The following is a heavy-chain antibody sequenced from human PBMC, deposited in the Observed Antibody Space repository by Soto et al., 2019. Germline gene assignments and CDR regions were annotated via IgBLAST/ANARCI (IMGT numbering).Heavy chain of an antibody. Sequence: QVQLQESGPGLVKPSETLSLTCTVSGGSISSYYWSWIRQPPGKGLEWIGYNYYSGSTNYNPSLKSRVPISVYRSKNQCSLKLSSVTAADTAVYYCARRYGGNFYYWGQGTLVTVSS. D-gene: IGHD1-26*01. CDR3: ARRYGGNFYY. J-gene: IGHJ4*02. CDR1: GGSISSYY. CDR2: NYYSGST. V-gene: IGHV4-59*01.